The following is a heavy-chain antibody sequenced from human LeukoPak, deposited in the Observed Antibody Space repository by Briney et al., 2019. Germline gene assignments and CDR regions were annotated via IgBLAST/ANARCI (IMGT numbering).Heavy chain of an antibody. D-gene: IGHD6-6*01. CDR3: AREYSSTSGRHFDY. V-gene: IGHV4-4*07. CDR1: GGSFSSYY. CDR2: IYSSGST. Sequence: SETLSLTCTVSGGSFSSYYWTWIRQPAGKGLEWIRRIYSSGSTNYNPSLRSRVTISVDKSKNQFSLNLTSVTAADTGVYHCAREYSSTSGRHFDYWGQGILVTVPS. J-gene: IGHJ4*02.